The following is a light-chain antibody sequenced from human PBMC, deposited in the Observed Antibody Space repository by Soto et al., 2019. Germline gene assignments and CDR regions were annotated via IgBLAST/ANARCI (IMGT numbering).Light chain of an antibody. CDR1: SGLSDYT. CDR3: QTWGTGARI. J-gene: IGLJ2*01. Sequence: QSVLTQSPSAPASLGGSVKLTCSLSSGLSDYTIAWHQQQPEKGPRFLMRVNSDGSHIKGDEIPDRFSGSSSGTERYLTISSLQSEDEGDYYCQTWGTGARIFGGGTKVTVL. V-gene: IGLV4-69*01. CDR2: VNSDGSH.